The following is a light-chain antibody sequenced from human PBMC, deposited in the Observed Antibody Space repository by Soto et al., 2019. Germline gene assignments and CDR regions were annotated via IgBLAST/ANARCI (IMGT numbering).Light chain of an antibody. V-gene: IGLV4-69*01. CDR2: LNSDGSH. CDR3: QTWATGIRV. J-gene: IGLJ3*02. Sequence: QLVLTQSPSASASLGASVKLTCTLSSGHSNYAIAWHQQQSEKGPRYLMNLNSDGSHTKGDGIPDRFSGSSSGAERYLTISSLQSEDEADYYCQTWATGIRVFGGGTKVTVL. CDR1: SGHSNYA.